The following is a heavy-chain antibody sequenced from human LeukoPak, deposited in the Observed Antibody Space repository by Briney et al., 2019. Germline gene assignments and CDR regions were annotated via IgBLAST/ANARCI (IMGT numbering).Heavy chain of an antibody. Sequence: SETLSLTCTVSGGSIRSYYWSWIQQPPGKGLEWIGYIYYIGSTNYNPSLKSRVTISVDTSKNQFSLKVSSVTAADTAVYYCARHAGIGDYFDYWGQGTLVTVSS. CDR3: ARHAGIGDYFDY. CDR1: GGSIRSYY. J-gene: IGHJ4*02. V-gene: IGHV4-59*08. CDR2: IYYIGST. D-gene: IGHD3-10*01.